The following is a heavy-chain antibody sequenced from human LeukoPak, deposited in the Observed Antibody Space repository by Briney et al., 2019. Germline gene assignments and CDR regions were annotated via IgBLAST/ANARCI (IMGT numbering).Heavy chain of an antibody. J-gene: IGHJ4*02. CDR3: ATDSAARPYYFDY. V-gene: IGHV1-24*01. D-gene: IGHD6-6*01. CDR1: GYTLTELS. Sequence: ASVKVSCKVSGYTLTELSMRWVRQAPGKGLEWMGGFDPEDGETIYAQKFQGRVTMTEDTSTDTAYMELSSLRSEDTAVYYCATDSAARPYYFDYWGQGTLVTVSS. CDR2: FDPEDGET.